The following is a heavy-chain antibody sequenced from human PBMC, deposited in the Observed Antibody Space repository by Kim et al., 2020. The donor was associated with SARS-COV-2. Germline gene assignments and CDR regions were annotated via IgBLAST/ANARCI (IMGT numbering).Heavy chain of an antibody. CDR3: TLLTLVTNFDS. D-gene: IGHD2-8*02. CDR1: GFTFSRFE. J-gene: IGHJ4*02. CDR2: ISNDGSKK. Sequence: GGSLRLSCAASGFTFSRFEMHWVRQAPGKGLEWVAVISNDGSKKYYADPVQGRFTISRDNSNKMLYLQTNSLRAEDTAVYYCTLLTLVTNFDSWGRGTLV. V-gene: IGHV3-30*03.